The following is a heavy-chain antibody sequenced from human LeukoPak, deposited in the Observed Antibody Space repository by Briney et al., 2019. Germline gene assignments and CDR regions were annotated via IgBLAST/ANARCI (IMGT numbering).Heavy chain of an antibody. V-gene: IGHV4-59*12. J-gene: IGHJ4*02. CDR1: GGSISSYY. CDR2: IYYSGST. CDR3: ARDLWFGEYYFDY. Sequence: PSETLSLTCTVSGGSISSYYWSWIRQPPGKGLEWIGYIYYSGSTNYNPSLKSRVTISVDTPKNQFSLKLSSVTAADTAVYYCARDLWFGEYYFDYWGQGTLVTVSS. D-gene: IGHD3-10*01.